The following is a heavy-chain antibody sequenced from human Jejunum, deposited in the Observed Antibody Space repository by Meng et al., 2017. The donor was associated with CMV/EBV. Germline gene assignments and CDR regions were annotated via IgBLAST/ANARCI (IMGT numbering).Heavy chain of an antibody. CDR1: ASISNSDYY. CDR2: IYYSGNT. D-gene: IGHD6-13*01. J-gene: IGHJ4*02. Sequence: ASISNSDYYWGWLRQSPGKGLEWIGSIYYSGNTYHNPSFKSRVTISVDTSKNQFSLRLTSVTAADTAVYYCARDMGQQLVPVSVDYWGQGTLVTVSS. CDR3: ARDMGQQLVPVSVDY. V-gene: IGHV4-39*07.